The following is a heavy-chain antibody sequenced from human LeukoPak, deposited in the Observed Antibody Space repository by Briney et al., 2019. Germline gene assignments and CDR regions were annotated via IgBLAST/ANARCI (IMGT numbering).Heavy chain of an antibody. CDR1: GFTFSRYN. CDR3: ARWEMAH. D-gene: IGHD5-24*01. J-gene: IGHJ4*02. Sequence: PGGSLRLSCAASGFTFSRYNINWVRQAPGKGLEWVSSISSTGSYIYYADSVKGRFTISRDNAKNSLYLQMNSLRAEDTAVYYCARWEMAHWGQGTLVTVSS. V-gene: IGHV3-21*04. CDR2: ISSTGSYI.